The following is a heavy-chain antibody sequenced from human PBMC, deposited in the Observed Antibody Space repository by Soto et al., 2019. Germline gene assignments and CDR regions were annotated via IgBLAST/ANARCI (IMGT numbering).Heavy chain of an antibody. V-gene: IGHV3-9*02. CDR1: GTTSTDYG. CDR2: VLGDNGQI. Sequence: PGGSLRLSCAVSGTTSTDYGMHWVRQAPGKGLEWVSGVLGDNGQIGYADSVKGRFTSSRDNARHFLYLQMNSLTVEDTALYYCVKDMAPRGADVWGQGTAVTVSS. CDR3: VKDMAPRGADV. J-gene: IGHJ6*02.